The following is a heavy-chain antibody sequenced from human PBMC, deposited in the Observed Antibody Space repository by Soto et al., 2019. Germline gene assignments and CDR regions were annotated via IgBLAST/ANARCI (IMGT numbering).Heavy chain of an antibody. CDR2: ISSSSSYI. V-gene: IGHV3-21*01. Sequence: EVQLVESGGGLVKPGGSLRLSCAASGFTFSSYSMNWVRQAPGKGLEWVSSISSSSSYIYYADSVKGRFTISRDNAKNRLYLQMNSLRAEDTAVYYCARDSGYCSGGSCSYFDYWGQGTLVTVSS. CDR1: GFTFSSYS. J-gene: IGHJ4*02. D-gene: IGHD2-15*01. CDR3: ARDSGYCSGGSCSYFDY.